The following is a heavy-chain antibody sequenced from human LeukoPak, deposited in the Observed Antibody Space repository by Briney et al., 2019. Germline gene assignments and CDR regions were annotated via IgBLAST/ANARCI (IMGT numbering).Heavy chain of an antibody. J-gene: IGHJ4*02. V-gene: IGHV4-34*01. Sequence: SETLSLTCAVSGGSFSGYYWSWIRQPPGKGLEWIGEINHSGSANYNPCLKSRVTISVDTSKNQFSLKLSSVTAADTAVYYCARGRQLWPPASPLAPFDYWGQGTLVTVSS. CDR2: INHSGSA. CDR1: GGSFSGYY. D-gene: IGHD5-18*01. CDR3: ARGRQLWPPASPLAPFDY.